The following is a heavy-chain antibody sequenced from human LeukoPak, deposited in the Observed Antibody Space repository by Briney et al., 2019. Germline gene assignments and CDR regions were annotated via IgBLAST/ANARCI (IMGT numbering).Heavy chain of an antibody. Sequence: GGSLRLSCAASGFTFSTYEMNWVRQAPGKGLEWVSYISTSGTTKYYADSVKGRFIISRDNAKNSLYLQMNSLTAEDTAVYYCARKMKTGDRVGTFDIWGQGTMVTVSS. CDR3: ARKMKTGDRVGTFDI. D-gene: IGHD1-1*01. CDR1: GFTFSTYE. CDR2: ISTSGTTK. J-gene: IGHJ3*02. V-gene: IGHV3-48*03.